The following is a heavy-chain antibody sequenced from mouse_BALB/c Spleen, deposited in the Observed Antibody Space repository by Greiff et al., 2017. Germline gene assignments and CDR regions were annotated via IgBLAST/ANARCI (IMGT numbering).Heavy chain of an antibody. J-gene: IGHJ2*01. CDR2: ISSGGST. CDR3: ARGGYYGLY. CDR1: GFTFSSYA. V-gene: IGHV5-6-5*01. Sequence: EVMLVESGGGLVKPGGSLKLSCAASGFTFSSYAMSWVRQTPEKRLEWVASISSGGSTYYPDSVKGRFTISRDNARNILYLQMSSLRSEDTAMYYCARGGYYGLYWGQGTTLTVSS. D-gene: IGHD1-1*01.